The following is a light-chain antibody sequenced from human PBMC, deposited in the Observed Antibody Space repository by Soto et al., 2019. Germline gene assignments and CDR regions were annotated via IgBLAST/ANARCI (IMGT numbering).Light chain of an antibody. V-gene: IGKV3-20*01. CDR3: QQYGSSPPVT. CDR1: QSVSSSY. Sequence: EIVLTQSPGTLSLSPGERATLSCRASQSVSSSYLAWYQQKPGQAPRLLIYGASGRATGIPDRFSGSGSGTXFTLTISILEPEDFAVYYCQQYGSSPPVTFG. CDR2: GAS. J-gene: IGKJ5*01.